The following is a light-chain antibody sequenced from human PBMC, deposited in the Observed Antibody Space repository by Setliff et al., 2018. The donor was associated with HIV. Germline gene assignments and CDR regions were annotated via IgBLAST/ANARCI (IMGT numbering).Light chain of an antibody. V-gene: IGLV2-23*02. CDR3: CSYAGDTAFYV. J-gene: IGLJ1*01. Sequence: SALTQPASVSGSPGQSITIYCTGTNSDVGSYNFVSWYQLHPGKAPKLMIYEVNNRPSGVSNRFSGSKSGNTASLTISGLQAEDEADYYCCSYAGDTAFYVFGIGTKV. CDR1: NSDVGSYNF. CDR2: EVN.